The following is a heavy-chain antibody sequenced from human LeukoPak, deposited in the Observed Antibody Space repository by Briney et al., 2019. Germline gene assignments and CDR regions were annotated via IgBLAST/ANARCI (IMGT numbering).Heavy chain of an antibody. J-gene: IGHJ4*02. Sequence: MPSETLSLTCAVYGGSFSGYYWGWIRQPPGKGLEYIGSIYHSGSTYYKPSLKSRVTISVDTSKNQFSLKLSSVTAADTAVYYCARGDYSGSYWRYWGQGTLVTVSS. CDR2: IYHSGST. CDR1: GGSFSGYY. CDR3: ARGDYSGSYWRY. V-gene: IGHV4-38-2*01. D-gene: IGHD1-26*01.